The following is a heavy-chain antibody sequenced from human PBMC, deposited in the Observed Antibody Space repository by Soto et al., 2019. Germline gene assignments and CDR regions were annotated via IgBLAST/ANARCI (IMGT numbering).Heavy chain of an antibody. J-gene: IGHJ4*02. Sequence: KPSEPLSLTCTVSGGSISNFYWSWVRQPPGKGLEWIGYISYSGNTNYNPSLKSRVSISVDTSMNQFSLNRTSVTAADTAVYYCARAPMVLTRSYFDSWGQGTPVTV. V-gene: IGHV4-59*01. CDR1: GGSISNFY. CDR3: ARAPMVLTRSYFDS. CDR2: ISYSGNT. D-gene: IGHD2-8*01.